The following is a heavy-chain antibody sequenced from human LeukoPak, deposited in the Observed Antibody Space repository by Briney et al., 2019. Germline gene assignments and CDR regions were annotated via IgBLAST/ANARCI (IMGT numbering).Heavy chain of an antibody. CDR1: GGSISSGGYY. D-gene: IGHD3-10*01. Sequence: KPSETLSLTCTVSGGSISSGGYYWSWIRQHPGKGLEWIGYIYYSGSTYYNPSLKSRVTISVDTSKNQFSLKLSSVTAADTAVYYCAREVRDMNLRYFDLWGRGTLVTVSS. V-gene: IGHV4-31*03. CDR2: IYYSGST. CDR3: AREVRDMNLRYFDL. J-gene: IGHJ2*01.